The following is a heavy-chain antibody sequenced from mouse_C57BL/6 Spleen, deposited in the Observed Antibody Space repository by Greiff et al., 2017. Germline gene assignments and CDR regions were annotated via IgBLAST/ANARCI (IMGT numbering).Heavy chain of an antibody. D-gene: IGHD1-1*01. Sequence: VQLQQPGAELVMPGASVKLSCKASGYTFTSYWMHWVKQRPGQGLEWIGAIDPDTGGTAYNQKFKGKATLTADKSSSTAYMELSSLTSADSAVYYGTSEGEVIATVVVGPYYFDYWGQGTTLTVSS. CDR2: IDPDTGGT. J-gene: IGHJ2*01. CDR3: TSEGEVIATVVVGPYYFDY. V-gene: IGHV1S36*01. CDR1: GYTFTSYW.